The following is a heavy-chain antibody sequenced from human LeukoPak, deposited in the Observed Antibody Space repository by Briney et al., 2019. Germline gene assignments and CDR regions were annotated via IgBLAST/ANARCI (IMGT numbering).Heavy chain of an antibody. Sequence: ASVKVSCKASGGTFSSYAISWVRQAPGQGLEWMGGIIPIFGTANYAQKFQGRVTITTDESTSTAYMDLSSLRSENTAVYYCARAVVAGAFDIWGQGTMVTVSS. CDR3: ARAVVAGAFDI. CDR1: GGTFSSYA. V-gene: IGHV1-69*05. D-gene: IGHD6-19*01. CDR2: IIPIFGTA. J-gene: IGHJ3*02.